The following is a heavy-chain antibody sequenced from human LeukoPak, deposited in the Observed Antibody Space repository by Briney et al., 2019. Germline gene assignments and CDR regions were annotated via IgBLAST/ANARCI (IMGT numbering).Heavy chain of an antibody. CDR3: ASSTVTTAYGRGY. V-gene: IGHV1-69*02. CDR1: GGTFSSYT. D-gene: IGHD4-11*01. CDR2: IIPILGIA. J-gene: IGHJ4*02. Sequence: SVKVSCKASGGTFSSYTISWVRQAPGQGLEWMGRIIPILGIANYAQKLQGRVTITADKSTSTAYMEPSSLRSEDTAVYYCASSTVTTAYGRGYWGQGTLVTVSS.